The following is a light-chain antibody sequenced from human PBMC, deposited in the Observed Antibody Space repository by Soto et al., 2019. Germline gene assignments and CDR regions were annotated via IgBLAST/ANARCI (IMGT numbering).Light chain of an antibody. Sequence: SYELPQPPSVSVAPGQTATISCGENNIDSRTVHWYQQKPGQAPLLVVYDNSFRPSGIPNRFSGSNSGNTATLTISRVEAGDEADYYCQVWDNVDDHIYVFGIGIKVAVL. CDR3: QVWDNVDDHIYV. CDR1: NIDSRT. V-gene: IGLV3-21*02. J-gene: IGLJ1*01. CDR2: DNS.